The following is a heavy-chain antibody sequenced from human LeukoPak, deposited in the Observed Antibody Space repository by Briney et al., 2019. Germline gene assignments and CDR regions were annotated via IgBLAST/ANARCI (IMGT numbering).Heavy chain of an antibody. Sequence: GGSLILSCAASGFTFSSYGMHWVRQAPGKGLEWVAAISYDGRNKEYVDSVKGRFTISRDNSKNTLYLQMNSLRAEDTAVYYCAKDRGYSHGFDYWGQGTLVTVSS. CDR1: GFTFSSYG. V-gene: IGHV3-30*18. CDR2: ISYDGRNK. J-gene: IGHJ4*02. D-gene: IGHD5-18*01. CDR3: AKDRGYSHGFDY.